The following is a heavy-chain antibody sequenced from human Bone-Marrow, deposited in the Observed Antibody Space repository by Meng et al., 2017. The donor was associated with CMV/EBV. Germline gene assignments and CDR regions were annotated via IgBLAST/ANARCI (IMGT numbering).Heavy chain of an antibody. CDR3: ARGVRYGSGKEFFDS. D-gene: IGHD3-10*01. Sequence: ASVKVSCKASGYTFTSHDINWVRQATGQGLEWMGWVNPNSGNTGYAPKFQGRVTLTRNTSINTAYMELSSLRSGDTAVYYCARGVRYGSGKEFFDSWGQGTLVTVSS. CDR2: VNPNSGNT. J-gene: IGHJ4*02. V-gene: IGHV1-8*03. CDR1: GYTFTSHD.